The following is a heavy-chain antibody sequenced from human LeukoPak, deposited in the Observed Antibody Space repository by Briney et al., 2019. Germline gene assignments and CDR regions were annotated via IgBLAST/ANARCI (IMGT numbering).Heavy chain of an antibody. CDR1: GFTFSSYD. D-gene: IGHD6-13*01. Sequence: GGSLSLFCAASGFTFSSYDMSWVRQAPGKGLEWVSVVSGSGGNPYYADSVKGRFTISRDNTKNTLYLQLNSLRAEDTAVYYCAREMYSSRWDWGQGTLVTVSS. CDR2: VSGSGGNP. CDR3: AREMYSSRWD. V-gene: IGHV3-23*01. J-gene: IGHJ4*02.